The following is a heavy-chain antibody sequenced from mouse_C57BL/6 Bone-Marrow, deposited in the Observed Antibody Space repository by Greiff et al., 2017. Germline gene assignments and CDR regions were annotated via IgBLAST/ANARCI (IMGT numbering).Heavy chain of an antibody. CDR3: TTVHYYGSSHWYFDV. J-gene: IGHJ1*03. V-gene: IGHV14-4*01. D-gene: IGHD1-1*01. Sequence: VQLQQSGAELVRPGASVKLSCTASGFNIKDDYMHWVKQRPEQGLEWMGWIDPENGDTEYASKFQGKATITADTSSNTAYLQLSSLTSEDTAVYYCTTVHYYGSSHWYFDVWGTGTTVTVSS. CDR1: GFNIKDDY. CDR2: IDPENGDT.